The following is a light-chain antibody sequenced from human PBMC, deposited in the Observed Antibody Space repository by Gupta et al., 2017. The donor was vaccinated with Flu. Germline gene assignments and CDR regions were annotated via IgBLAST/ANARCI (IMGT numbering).Light chain of an antibody. CDR3: LLCSGGARYVV. CDR1: TGAVTSGYY. J-gene: IGLJ2*01. Sequence: QTVVTQEPSLTLSPGGTVTLTCASSTGAVTSGYYPSWFQQKHGQAPRPLIYSTSKKHSWTPARFSCSLLGGNAARPLSGVEPEDEAEDYCLLCSGGARYVVFGGGTKLTVL. CDR2: STS. V-gene: IGLV7-43*01.